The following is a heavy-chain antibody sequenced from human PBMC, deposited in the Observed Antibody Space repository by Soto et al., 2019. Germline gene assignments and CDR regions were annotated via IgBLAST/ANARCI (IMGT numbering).Heavy chain of an antibody. D-gene: IGHD2-15*01. V-gene: IGHV1-8*01. Sequence: ASVKVSCKTSGYTFINYDINWVRQAPGKGLEWMGLMNPKSGKTGYAQKFQGRVSMTRDTSTSTAYMELNSLRSEDTATYYCSRTPGDYWGQGTLVTVSS. CDR1: GYTFINYD. CDR2: MNPKSGKT. J-gene: IGHJ4*02. CDR3: SRTPGDY.